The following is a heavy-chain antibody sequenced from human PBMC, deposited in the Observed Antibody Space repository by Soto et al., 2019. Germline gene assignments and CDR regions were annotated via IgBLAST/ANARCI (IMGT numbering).Heavy chain of an antibody. CDR1: GGSISSYY. CDR3: ARDQVPDAVLGWFDP. CDR2: IYYSGST. D-gene: IGHD2-2*01. Sequence: SETLSLTCTVSGGSISSYYWSWLRQPPGKGLEWIGYIYYSGSTNYNPSLKSRVTISVDTSKNQFSLKLSSVTAADTAVYYCARDQVPDAVLGWFDPWGQGTLVPVSS. V-gene: IGHV4-59*01. J-gene: IGHJ5*02.